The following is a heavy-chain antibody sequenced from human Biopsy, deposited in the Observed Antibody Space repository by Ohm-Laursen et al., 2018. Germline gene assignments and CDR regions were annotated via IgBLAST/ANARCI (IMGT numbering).Heavy chain of an antibody. CDR1: GDSINSSY. CDR3: ARQGDSGRSFDY. V-gene: IGHV4-59*08. J-gene: IGHJ4*02. Sequence: SDTLSLTCTVSGDSINSSYWSWIRQPPGKGLEWIGFISNSGNTNYNPSLKSRVTISVDTSKNKFSLNLSSVTAADTAVYYCARQGDSGRSFDYWGQGTLVTVSS. CDR2: ISNSGNT. D-gene: IGHD3-10*01.